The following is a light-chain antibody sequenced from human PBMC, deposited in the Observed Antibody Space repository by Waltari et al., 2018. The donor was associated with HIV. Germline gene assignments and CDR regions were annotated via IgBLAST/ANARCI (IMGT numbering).Light chain of an antibody. CDR2: DID. Sequence: QSALTQPDSVSGFSGQTLHISCPGISTDSRFYHLVSWYQQHPGSVPRLIIYDIDSRPSGISDHFSGSRSGDSASLTISGLQSGDEAHYFCASNRLDSTLVFGGGTKLTIL. V-gene: IGLV2-14*03. CDR3: ASNRLDSTLV. CDR1: STDSRFYHL. J-gene: IGLJ2*01.